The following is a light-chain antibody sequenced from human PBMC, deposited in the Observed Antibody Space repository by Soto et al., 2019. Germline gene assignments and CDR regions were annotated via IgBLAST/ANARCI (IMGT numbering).Light chain of an antibody. CDR3: QQYTNWPRT. J-gene: IGKJ1*01. CDR2: GAS. CDR1: QSISNN. V-gene: IGKV3-15*01. Sequence: ELVMTQSPSTLSVSPGERATLSCRASQSISNNLAWYQQKPGQAPRLLVYGASTRATGIPARFSGSGSGTDFTLTISSLQSEDFAVYYCQQYTNWPRTFGQGTKVEI.